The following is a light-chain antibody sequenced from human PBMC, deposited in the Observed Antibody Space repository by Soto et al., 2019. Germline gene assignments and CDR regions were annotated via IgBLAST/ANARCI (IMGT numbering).Light chain of an antibody. V-gene: IGLV2-14*01. J-gene: IGLJ2*01. CDR1: SSDVGGYSY. CDR3: SSYTSSSTLV. CDR2: DVS. Sequence: QSALTQPASVSGSPGQSITISCTGTSSDVGGYSYVSWYQQHPGKAPKLMIYDVSNRPSGVSNRFSGSKSGNTASLTISGLQAEDEADYYCSSYTSSSTLVFGGGNKLTVL.